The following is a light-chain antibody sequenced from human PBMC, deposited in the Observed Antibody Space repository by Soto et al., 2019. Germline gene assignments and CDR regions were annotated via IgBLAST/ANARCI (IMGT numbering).Light chain of an antibody. V-gene: IGKV1-16*02. CDR3: QQYNTYPLT. J-gene: IGKJ4*02. CDR2: AAS. CDR1: QGISSY. Sequence: DIQMTQSPSSLSASVGDRVTITCRASQGISSYLAWFQQKPGKAHKSLIYAASSLQSRVPSKFSGSGSATDFTLTISSLQPEYFATYYCQQYNTYPLTFGGGTKVEIK.